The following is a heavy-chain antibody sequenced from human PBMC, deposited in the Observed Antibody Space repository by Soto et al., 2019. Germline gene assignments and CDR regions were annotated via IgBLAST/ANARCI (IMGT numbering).Heavy chain of an antibody. J-gene: IGHJ4*02. V-gene: IGHV1-18*01. D-gene: IGHD3-10*01. CDR1: GYTFTSYG. CDR2: ISAYNGNT. CDR3: ARSVPALWFGELPFDY. Sequence: QVPLVQSGAEVKKPGASVKVSCKASGYTFTSYGISWVRQAPGQGLEWMGWISAYNGNTNYAQKLQGRVTMTTDTSTSTAYMELRSLRSDDTAVYYCARSVPALWFGELPFDYWGQGTLVTVSS.